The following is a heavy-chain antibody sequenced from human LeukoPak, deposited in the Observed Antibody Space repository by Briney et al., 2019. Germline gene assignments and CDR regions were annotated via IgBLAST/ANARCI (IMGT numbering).Heavy chain of an antibody. Sequence: GGSLRLSCAASGFTFGSHAMSWVRQAPGKGLEWVSDINGSGGSTYYADSVKGRFTVSRDNSKNTLYLQMNSLRAEDTAVYYCAKTPYVWGSSDIYYYFDYWGQGTLVTVSS. D-gene: IGHD3-16*01. CDR1: GFTFGSHA. J-gene: IGHJ4*02. CDR2: INGSGGST. CDR3: AKTPYVWGSSDIYYYFDY. V-gene: IGHV3-23*01.